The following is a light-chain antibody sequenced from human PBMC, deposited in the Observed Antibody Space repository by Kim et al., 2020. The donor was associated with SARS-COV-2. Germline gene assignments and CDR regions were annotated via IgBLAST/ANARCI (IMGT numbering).Light chain of an antibody. Sequence: SYELTQPLSVSVALGQTARITCGKHKIETNYVHWYQQKPGQAPVLVIYRDRNRPSGIPERFSGSNSRNTATLTISRAQAGDEADYYCQVWDSGLWVFGGGTKVTVL. CDR1: KIETNY. CDR3: QVWDSGLWV. CDR2: RDR. J-gene: IGLJ3*02. V-gene: IGLV3-9*01.